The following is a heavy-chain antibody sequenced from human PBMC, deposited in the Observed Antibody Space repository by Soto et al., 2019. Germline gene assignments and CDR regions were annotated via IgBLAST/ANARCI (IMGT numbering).Heavy chain of an antibody. CDR1: GGSISSYY. CDR2: IYYSGST. D-gene: IGHD6-19*01. Sequence: SETLYLTCTVSGGSISSYYWSWIRQPPGKGLEWIGYIYYSGSTNYNPSLKSRVTISVDTSKNQFSLKLSSVTAADTAVYYCARDSSGWIYYFDYWGQGTLVTVSS. V-gene: IGHV4-59*01. J-gene: IGHJ4*02. CDR3: ARDSSGWIYYFDY.